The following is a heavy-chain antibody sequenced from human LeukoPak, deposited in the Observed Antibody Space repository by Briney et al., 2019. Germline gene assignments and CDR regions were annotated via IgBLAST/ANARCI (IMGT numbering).Heavy chain of an antibody. J-gene: IGHJ6*02. CDR3: AKDGDNGMDV. CDR1: GFNLSSYG. V-gene: IGHV3-30*18. CDR2: ISFDGSNK. Sequence: GGSLRLSCTASGFNLSSYGMHWVRQAPGKGLEWVAVISFDGSNKYYANSVKGRFTISRGNPKNTLYLQMNSLRGEDTAVYYCAKDGDNGMDVWGQGTTVIVSS.